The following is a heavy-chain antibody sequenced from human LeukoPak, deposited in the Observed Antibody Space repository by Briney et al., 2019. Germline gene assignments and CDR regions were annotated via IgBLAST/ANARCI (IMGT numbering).Heavy chain of an antibody. V-gene: IGHV4-38-2*02. Sequence: PSETLSLTCTVSGYSISSGYYWGWIRQPPGKGLEWIGSIYHSGSTYYNPSLKSRVTISVDTSKNQFSLKLSSVTAADTAVYYCAREVNDYVWGSYRYGYYYYMDVWGKGTTVTVSS. CDR3: AREVNDYVWGSYRYGYYYYMDV. D-gene: IGHD3-16*02. CDR2: IYHSGST. CDR1: GYSISSGYY. J-gene: IGHJ6*03.